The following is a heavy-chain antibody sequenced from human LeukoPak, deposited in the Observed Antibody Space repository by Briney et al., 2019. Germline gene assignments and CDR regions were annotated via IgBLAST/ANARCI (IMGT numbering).Heavy chain of an antibody. CDR1: GDSVSSNSAA. Sequence: SQTLSLTCAISGDSVSSNSAAWNWIRQSPSRGLEWLGRTYYRSKWYNDYAVSVKSRITINPDTSKNQFSLQLNSVTPEDTAVYYCARTYCGGDCRGYYYHYYMDVWGKGTTVTISS. D-gene: IGHD2-21*02. CDR2: TYYRSKWYN. V-gene: IGHV6-1*01. CDR3: ARTYCGGDCRGYYYHYYMDV. J-gene: IGHJ6*03.